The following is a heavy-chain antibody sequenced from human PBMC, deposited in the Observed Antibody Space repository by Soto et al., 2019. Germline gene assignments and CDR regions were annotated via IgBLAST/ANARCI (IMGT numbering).Heavy chain of an antibody. V-gene: IGHV1-46*01. CDR1: GYTFTSYY. CDR3: AREAHSRYYFDY. Sequence: ASVKVSCKASGYTFTSYYMHWVRQAPGQGLQWMGIINPSGGSTSYAQKFQGRVTMTRDTSTTTVYMELSSLRSEDTAAYYCAREAHSRYYFDYWGQGALVTVSS. CDR2: INPSGGST. J-gene: IGHJ4*02.